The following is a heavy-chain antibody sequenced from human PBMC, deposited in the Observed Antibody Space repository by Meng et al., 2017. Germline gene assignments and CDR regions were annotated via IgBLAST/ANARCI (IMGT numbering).Heavy chain of an antibody. CDR3: AREEPSAGGGSPSFDY. J-gene: IGHJ4*02. V-gene: IGHV1-8*01. CDR2: MNPNSGNT. D-gene: IGHD2-15*01. Sequence: ASVKVSCKASGYTFTSYDINWVRQATGQGLEWMGWMNPNSGNTGYAQKFQGRVTMTRNTSISTAYMELSSLRSEDTAVYYCAREEPSAGGGSPSFDYWGQGTLVTVSS. CDR1: GYTFTSYD.